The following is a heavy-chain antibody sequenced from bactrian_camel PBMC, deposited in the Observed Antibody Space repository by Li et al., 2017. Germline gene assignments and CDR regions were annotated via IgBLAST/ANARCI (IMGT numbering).Heavy chain of an antibody. CDR1: GYTFSSNC. V-gene: IGHV3S1*01. Sequence: HVQLVDSGGGSVQAGRSLRLSCVASGYTFSSNCLGWFRQAPGKEREGLAAIWTADDTRYYADSVKGRFTISHDNAKNALYLEMNSLRPDDTAMYYCAADFTLDRCGVVPGHRGFGYWGQGTQVTVS. J-gene: IGHJ6*01. D-gene: IGHD6*01. CDR3: AADFTLDRCGVVPGHRGFGY. CDR2: IWTADDTR.